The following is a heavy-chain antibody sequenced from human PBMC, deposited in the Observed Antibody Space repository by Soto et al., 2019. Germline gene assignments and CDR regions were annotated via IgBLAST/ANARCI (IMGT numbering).Heavy chain of an antibody. V-gene: IGHV3-7*03. J-gene: IGHJ4*02. CDR2: VDQDGGET. D-gene: IGHD3-22*01. CDR1: GFTFSPYW. Sequence: AGSLTLSSRASGFTFSPYWMSWVRQAPGKGLEWVAFVDQDGGETHYAASEKGRFTVTRDTARSLVFFVSASARVEATLTYSCARSILLRYFDNRVQGTQVTVAP. CDR3: ARSILLRYFDN.